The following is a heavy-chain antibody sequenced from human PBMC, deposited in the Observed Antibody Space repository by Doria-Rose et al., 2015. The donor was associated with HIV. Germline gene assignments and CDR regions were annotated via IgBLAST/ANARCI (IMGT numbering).Heavy chain of an antibody. CDR1: GFTFSSHR. V-gene: IGHV3-21*01. CDR3: ATGVTLDY. J-gene: IGHJ4*02. Sequence: VQLVQSGGGPVGPGGSLRLSCATSGFTFSSHRINWVRQAPGKGLEWVSSISSTSAYITYADSVRGRFTISRDNARNSLYLQMDSLRAEDTAIYYCATGVTLDYWGQGTLVTVSS. CDR2: ISSTSAYI. D-gene: IGHD3-10*01.